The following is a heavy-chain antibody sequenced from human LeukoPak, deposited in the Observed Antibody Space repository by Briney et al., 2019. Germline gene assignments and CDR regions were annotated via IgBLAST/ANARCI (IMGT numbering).Heavy chain of an antibody. V-gene: IGHV3-7*03. D-gene: IGHD6-19*01. CDR2: IKQDGTEK. Sequence: PGESLRLSCAASGFTFTTYWMSWVRQAPGKGLEWVANIKQDGTEKYYVDSVKGRFTISRDNAKNSLYLQMNSLRAEDTALYYCAKDSSGWYPNYFDYWGQGTLVTVSS. J-gene: IGHJ4*02. CDR1: GFTFTTYW. CDR3: AKDSSGWYPNYFDY.